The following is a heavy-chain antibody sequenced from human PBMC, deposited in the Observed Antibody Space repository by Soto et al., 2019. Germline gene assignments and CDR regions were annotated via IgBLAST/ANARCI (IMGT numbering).Heavy chain of an antibody. D-gene: IGHD6-19*01. CDR1: GLTLSNYA. J-gene: IGHJ4*02. CDR2: ISYDGSNR. Sequence: QVQLVESGGGVVQPGRSLRLSCAASGLTLSNYAMHWVRQAPGKGLEWVAVISYDGSNRYYADSVKGRFTISRDNSKNTLYLQMNSLRAADTAVYYCARVTQAEAADYWGQGTLVNVSS. V-gene: IGHV3-30-3*01. CDR3: ARVTQAEAADY.